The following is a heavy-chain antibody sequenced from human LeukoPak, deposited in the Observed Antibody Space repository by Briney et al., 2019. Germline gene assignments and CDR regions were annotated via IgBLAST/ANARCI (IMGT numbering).Heavy chain of an antibody. J-gene: IGHJ4*02. CDR2: ISWNSGSI. Sequence: GRSLRLSCAASGFTFDDYVMHWVRQAPGKGLEWVSGISWNSGSINYADSVKGRFTISRDNAKTSLYLQMNSLRPEDTALYYCAKDSYSVYGYGGYFDYWGQGTLVTVSS. CDR1: GFTFDDYV. CDR3: AKDSYSVYGYGGYFDY. D-gene: IGHD5/OR15-5a*01. V-gene: IGHV3-9*01.